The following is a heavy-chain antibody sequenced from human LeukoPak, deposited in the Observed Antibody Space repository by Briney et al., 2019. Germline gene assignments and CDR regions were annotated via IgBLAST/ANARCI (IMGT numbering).Heavy chain of an antibody. CDR1: GGSISSYY. J-gene: IGHJ4*02. CDR2: IYYSGST. CDR3: ARHEGYSYAFAY. V-gene: IGHV4-59*08. Sequence: SETLSLTCTGSGGSISSYYWSWIRQPPGKGLEGIGYIYYSGSTNYNPSLKSRVTISADTSKNQFSLKLSSVTAADTAVYFCARHEGYSYAFAYWGQGTLVTVSS. D-gene: IGHD5-18*01.